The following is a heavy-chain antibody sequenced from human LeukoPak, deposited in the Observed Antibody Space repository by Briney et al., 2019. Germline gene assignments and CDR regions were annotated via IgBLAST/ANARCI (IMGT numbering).Heavy chain of an antibody. CDR1: GYTLTELS. CDR3: ATTNSSSWYRLNNWFDP. CDR2: FDPEDGET. J-gene: IGHJ5*02. D-gene: IGHD6-13*01. V-gene: IGHV1-24*01. Sequence: ASVKVSCKVSGYTLTELSMHWVRQAPGKGLEWMGGFDPEDGETIYAQKFQGRVTMTEDTSTDTAYMELSSLRSEDTAVYYCATTNSSSWYRLNNWFDPWGQGTLVTVPS.